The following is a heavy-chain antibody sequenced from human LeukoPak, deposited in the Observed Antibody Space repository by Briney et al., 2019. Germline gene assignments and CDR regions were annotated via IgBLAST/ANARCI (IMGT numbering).Heavy chain of an antibody. CDR3: ATIGIAVADPTPFGT. CDR2: ISGYNCNR. Sequence: ASVKVSCKCSGYTFTSYGSSWVRRAAGQGLEGVGWISGYNCNRKYAQKLQGRVTMTPDPSTRTPYMELRSLTSDHTDVYHSATIGIAVADPTPFGTWGQETLVTAS. D-gene: IGHD6-19*01. V-gene: IGHV1-18*01. J-gene: IGHJ5*02. CDR1: GYTFTSYG.